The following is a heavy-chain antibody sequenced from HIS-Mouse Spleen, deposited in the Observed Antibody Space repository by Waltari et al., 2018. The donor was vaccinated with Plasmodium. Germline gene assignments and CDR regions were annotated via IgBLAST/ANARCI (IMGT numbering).Heavy chain of an antibody. V-gene: IGHV3-11*01. CDR3: ARDTYGGSYRDY. CDR1: GFTFSDYY. J-gene: IGHJ4*02. Sequence: QVQLVESGGGLVKPGGSLRLSCAASGFTFSDYYMSWIRQAPGRWREWVSDISRSCSTIYYADSVKGRFTISRDNAKNSLYLQMNSLRGEDTAVYYCARDTYGGSYRDYWGQGTLVTVSS. D-gene: IGHD1-26*01. CDR2: ISRSCSTI.